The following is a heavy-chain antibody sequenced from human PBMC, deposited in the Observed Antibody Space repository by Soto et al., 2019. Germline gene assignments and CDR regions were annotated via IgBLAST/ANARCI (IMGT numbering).Heavy chain of an antibody. Sequence: GSLRPSCSAPGFTVSSYAIHWVLQAPGKGLEYVSAISSNGGSTYYADSVKGRFTISRDNSKNTLYLQMISLRAEDTAVYYCVKDPQRGYSYGPFDYWGQGTLVTVSS. CDR2: ISSNGGST. J-gene: IGHJ4*02. CDR3: VKDPQRGYSYGPFDY. V-gene: IGHV3-64D*06. D-gene: IGHD5-18*01. CDR1: GFTVSSYA.